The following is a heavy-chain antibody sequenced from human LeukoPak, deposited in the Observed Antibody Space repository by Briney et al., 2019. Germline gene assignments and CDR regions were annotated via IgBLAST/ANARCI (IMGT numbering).Heavy chain of an antibody. J-gene: IGHJ4*02. CDR3: APMGYSSSC. V-gene: IGHV1-18*01. D-gene: IGHD6-6*01. Sequence: ASVKVSCKASGYTFTSYGISWVRQAPGQGLEWMGWISAYNGNTNYAQKLQGRVTMTTDTSISTAYMELSRLKSDDTAVYYCAPMGYSSSCWGQGTLVTVSS. CDR1: GYTFTSYG. CDR2: ISAYNGNT.